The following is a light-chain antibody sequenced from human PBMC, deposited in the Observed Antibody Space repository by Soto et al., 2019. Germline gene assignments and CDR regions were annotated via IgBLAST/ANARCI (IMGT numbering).Light chain of an antibody. CDR2: EVS. CDR1: SSDVGGYNY. Sequence: QSALTQPASVSGSPGQSITISCTGTSSDVGGYNYVSWYQHHPGKAPKLMIYEVSNRPSGVSNRFSGSESGNTASLTISGLQAEDEADYYCSSYTSSSTPYVFGTGTKVTVL. V-gene: IGLV2-14*01. J-gene: IGLJ1*01. CDR3: SSYTSSSTPYV.